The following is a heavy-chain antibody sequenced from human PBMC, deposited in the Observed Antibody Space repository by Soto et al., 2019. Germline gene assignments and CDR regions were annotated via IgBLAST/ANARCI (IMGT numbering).Heavy chain of an antibody. J-gene: IGHJ5*02. Sequence: ASVKVSCKASGGTFSSYAISWVRQAPGQGLEWMGGIIPIFGTANYAQKFQGRVTITADESTSTAYMELSSLRSEDTAVYYCARGGDGYNYWFDPWGQGTLVTVS. V-gene: IGHV1-69*13. CDR1: GGTFSSYA. CDR2: IIPIFGTA. D-gene: IGHD5-12*01. CDR3: ARGGDGYNYWFDP.